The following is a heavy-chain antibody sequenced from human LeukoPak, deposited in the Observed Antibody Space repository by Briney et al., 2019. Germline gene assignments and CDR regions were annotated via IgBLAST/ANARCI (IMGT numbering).Heavy chain of an antibody. CDR3: ARHSYYYYGMDV. J-gene: IGHJ6*02. CDR1: GGSISSYY. Sequence: SETLSLTCTVSGGSISSYYWSWIRQPPGKGLEWIGYIYYSGSTNYNPSLKSRVTISVDTSKNQFSLRLSSVTAADTAVYYCARHSYYYYGMDVWGQGTTVTVSS. CDR2: IYYSGST. V-gene: IGHV4-59*08.